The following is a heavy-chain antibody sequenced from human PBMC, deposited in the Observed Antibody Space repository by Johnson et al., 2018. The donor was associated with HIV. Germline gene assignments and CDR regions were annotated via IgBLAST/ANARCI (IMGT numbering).Heavy chain of an antibody. CDR3: AKVDCGGDTCAGFDPFNL. J-gene: IGHJ3*01. CDR1: GFTFSSYA. CDR2: TSGSGGST. Sequence: MLLVESGGGVVQPGGSLRLSCAASGFTFSSYAMSWVRQAPGKGLEWVSATSGSGGSTYYADSVKGRFTISRDNSKNTIYLQMNSLRVEDTAVYYCAKVDCGGDTCAGFDPFNLWGQGTMVTVSS. D-gene: IGHD2-21*01. V-gene: IGHV3-23*04.